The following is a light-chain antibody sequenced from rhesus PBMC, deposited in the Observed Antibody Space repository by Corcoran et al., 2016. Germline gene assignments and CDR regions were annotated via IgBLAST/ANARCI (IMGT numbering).Light chain of an antibody. Sequence: DIQMTQSPSSLSASVGDTVTITCRASQSISSWLDWYQQKPGKAPKLWIYKALSLQSGVPSRFSGSGSGTDFTLTISSLQPEDFATYYCLQYSSSPFTFGPGTKLDIK. CDR2: KAL. CDR1: QSISSW. CDR3: LQYSSSPFT. V-gene: IGKV1-22*01. J-gene: IGKJ3*01.